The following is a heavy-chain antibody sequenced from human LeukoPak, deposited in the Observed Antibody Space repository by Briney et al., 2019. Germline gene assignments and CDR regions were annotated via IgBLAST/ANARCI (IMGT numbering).Heavy chain of an antibody. J-gene: IGHJ4*02. D-gene: IGHD5-12*01. V-gene: IGHV4-61*05. Sequence: KPSETLSLTCTVSGGSISSSSYYWGWIRQPPGKGLEWIGYIYYSGSTNYNPSLKSRVTISVDTSKNQFSLKLSSVTAADTAVYYCARQWNDSGYDYGDYFDYWGQGTLVTVSS. CDR1: GGSISSSSYY. CDR3: ARQWNDSGYDYGDYFDY. CDR2: IYYSGST.